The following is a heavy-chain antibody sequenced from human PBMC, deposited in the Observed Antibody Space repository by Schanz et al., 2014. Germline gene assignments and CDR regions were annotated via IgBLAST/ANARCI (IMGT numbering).Heavy chain of an antibody. CDR1: GGTFSSYT. Sequence: QVQLVHSEAEVKKPGSSVKVSCKASGGTFSSYTISWVRQAPGQGLEWMGRIIPNLGIANYAQNFQGRVTITADKSTSTAYMELTSLRSEDTAVYYCAGTYCSSTSCYTGYYYMDVWGKGTTVTVSS. CDR3: AGTYCSSTSCYTGYYYMDV. D-gene: IGHD2-2*02. V-gene: IGHV1-69*02. J-gene: IGHJ6*03. CDR2: IIPNLGIA.